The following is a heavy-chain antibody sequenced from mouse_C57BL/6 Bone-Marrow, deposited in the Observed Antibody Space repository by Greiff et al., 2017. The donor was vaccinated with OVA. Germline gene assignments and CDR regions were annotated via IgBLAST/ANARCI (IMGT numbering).Heavy chain of an antibody. CDR2: ISDGGSYT. D-gene: IGHD1-1*01. V-gene: IGHV5-4*03. CDR3: ARGLLRSWFAY. J-gene: IGHJ3*01. Sequence: EVKLVESGGGLVKPGGSLKLSCAASGFTFSSYAMSWVRQTPEKRLEWVATISDGGSYTYYPDNVKGRFTISRDNAKNNLYMQMSHLKSEDTAMYYCARGLLRSWFAYWGQGTLVTVSA. CDR1: GFTFSSYA.